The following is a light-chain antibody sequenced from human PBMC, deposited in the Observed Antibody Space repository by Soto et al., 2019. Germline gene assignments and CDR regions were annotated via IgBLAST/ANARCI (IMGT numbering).Light chain of an antibody. CDR2: LGS. Sequence: DIVMTQSPLSLPVTPGEPASISCRSSQSLLNSNRYNYLDWYLQKPGQSPQPLIYLGSTRASGVPDRYSGRGSGTDFTLKLSRVEADEVGVYYCMQALQAPLTFGQGTKVEIK. J-gene: IGKJ1*01. V-gene: IGKV2-28*01. CDR1: QSLLNSNRYNY. CDR3: MQALQAPLT.